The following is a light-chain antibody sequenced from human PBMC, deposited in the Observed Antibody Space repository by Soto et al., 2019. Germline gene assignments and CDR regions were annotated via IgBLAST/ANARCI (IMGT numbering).Light chain of an antibody. CDR1: SSDVGSYNY. J-gene: IGLJ2*01. V-gene: IGLV2-14*01. Sequence: QSVLTQPASVSGSPGQSITISCTGTSSDVGSYNYVSWYQQHPGKAPKLMIYEVRNRPSGVSDRFSGSKSGKTASLTIFGLQAEDEADYYCSSYTTSTTQVFGGGTKRPS. CDR3: SSYTTSTTQV. CDR2: EVR.